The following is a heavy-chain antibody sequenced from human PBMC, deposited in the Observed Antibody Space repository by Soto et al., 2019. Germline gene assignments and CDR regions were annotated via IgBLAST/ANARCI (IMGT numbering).Heavy chain of an antibody. V-gene: IGHV2-5*02. CDR1: GFSLSTNGVG. D-gene: IGHD2-2*01. CDR2: IYWDNDR. CDR3: AHRLCDSTCYWDVGFFDY. Sequence: QITLKESGPTLVQPTQTLTLTCTFSGFSLSTNGVGVGWIRQPPGEALECLALIYWDNDRRYSPSLKSRLSVTKATSKNQVVLTMTSMDPADTGTYYCAHRLCDSTCYWDVGFFDYWGQGIPVTVSS. J-gene: IGHJ4*02.